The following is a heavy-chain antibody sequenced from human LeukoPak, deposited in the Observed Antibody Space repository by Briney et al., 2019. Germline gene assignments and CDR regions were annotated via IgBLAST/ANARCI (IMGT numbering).Heavy chain of an antibody. CDR2: FDPEDGEI. J-gene: IGHJ4*02. CDR3: ATSGPTMVRGVIIHFDY. V-gene: IGHV1-24*01. Sequence: ASVKVSCKVSGYTLTELSMHWVRQAPGKGLEWMGGFDPEDGEIIYPQKFQVRVTMTEDIFTDTAYMELSSLRAEDTAVYYCATSGPTMVRGVIIHFDYWGQGTLVTVSS. D-gene: IGHD3-10*01. CDR1: GYTLTELS.